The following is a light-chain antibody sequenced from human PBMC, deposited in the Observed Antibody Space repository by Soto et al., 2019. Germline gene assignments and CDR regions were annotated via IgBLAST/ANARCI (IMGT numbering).Light chain of an antibody. J-gene: IGLJ2*01. CDR2: DVS. CDR3: SSYTSSSTLGV. Sequence: QSALTQPASVSGSPGQSITISCTGTSSDVGGYNYVSWYQQHPCKAPKLMIYDVSNRPSGVSNRFSGSKSGNTASLTISGLQAEDEADYYCSSYTSSSTLGVFGGGTKVTVL. CDR1: SSDVGGYNY. V-gene: IGLV2-14*01.